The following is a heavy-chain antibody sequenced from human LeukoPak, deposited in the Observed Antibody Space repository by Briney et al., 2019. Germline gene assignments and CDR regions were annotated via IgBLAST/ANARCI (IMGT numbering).Heavy chain of an antibody. CDR2: LNPDGTHT. V-gene: IGHV3-74*01. CDR1: GFTFRSDL. J-gene: IGHJ3*02. D-gene: IGHD3-10*01. CDR3: ARIQGNTPNPMEDGFDI. Sequence: GGSLRLFCAASGFTFRSDLVNELGQAPGKGVVWWSRLNPDGTHTTYADSVKGRFTVTRDNAKTTLHLQMTSRRDEDTAVYFCARIQGNTPNPMEDGFDIWGQGTMVTVSS.